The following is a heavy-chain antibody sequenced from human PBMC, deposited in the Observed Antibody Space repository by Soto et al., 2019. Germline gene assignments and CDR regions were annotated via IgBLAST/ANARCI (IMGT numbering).Heavy chain of an antibody. CDR3: ALTTVTRIRGEPPAH. J-gene: IGHJ4*02. V-gene: IGHV3-23*01. D-gene: IGHD3-10*01. CDR1: GIIFSAFA. Sequence: EVQLLESGGGLEKPGGSLRLSCTASGIIFSAFAMSWVRQAPGKGLEWVSGITGSGGSTYYADSVKVRFTISRDNSKSTLYLQINSLRAEDTAMYYCALTTVTRIRGEPPAHWGQGTVVTVSS. CDR2: ITGSGGST.